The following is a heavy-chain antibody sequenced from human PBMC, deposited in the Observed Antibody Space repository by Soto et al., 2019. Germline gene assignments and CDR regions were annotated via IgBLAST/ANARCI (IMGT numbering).Heavy chain of an antibody. Sequence: ASVKVSCKASGYTFTSYYMHWVRQAPGQGLEWMGIINPSGGSTSYAQKFQGRVTMTRDTSTSTVYMELSSLRSEDTAVYYCARDWAGLIAAAHFDYWGQGPLVTVSS. CDR1: GYTFTSYY. V-gene: IGHV1-46*01. J-gene: IGHJ4*02. CDR2: INPSGGST. CDR3: ARDWAGLIAAAHFDY. D-gene: IGHD6-13*01.